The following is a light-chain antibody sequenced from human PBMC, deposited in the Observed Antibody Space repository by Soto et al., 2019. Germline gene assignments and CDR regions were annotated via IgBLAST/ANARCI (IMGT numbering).Light chain of an antibody. J-gene: IGLJ1*01. CDR3: GTWDSSLSVYV. CDR2: ENN. CDR1: SSSIGNNY. V-gene: IGLV1-51*01. Sequence: QSVLTQPPSVSAAPGQMVTISCSGSSSSIGNNYASWYQQLPGTAPNLLIYENNKRPSGIPDRFSGSKSGTSAILGIAGLQTGDEADYYCGTWDSSLSVYVFGTGTKLTVL.